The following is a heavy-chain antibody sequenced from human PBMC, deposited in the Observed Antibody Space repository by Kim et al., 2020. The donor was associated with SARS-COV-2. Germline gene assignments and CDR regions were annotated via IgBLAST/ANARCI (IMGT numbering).Heavy chain of an antibody. CDR3: ARGGESSAYYPFDY. CDR2: IYYSGST. CDR1: GGSISSYY. Sequence: SETLSLTCTVSGGSISSYYWSWIRQPPGKGLEWIGYIYYSGSTNYKPSLKSRVTISVDTSKNQFSLNLRSVTAADTAVYYCARGGESSAYYPFDYWGQGT. J-gene: IGHJ4*02. V-gene: IGHV4-59*13. D-gene: IGHD3-22*01.